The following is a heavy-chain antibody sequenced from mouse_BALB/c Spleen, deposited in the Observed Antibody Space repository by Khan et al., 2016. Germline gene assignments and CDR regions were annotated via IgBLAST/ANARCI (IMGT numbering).Heavy chain of an antibody. D-gene: IGHD6-1*01. CDR3: ARYESHIDWYCDG. CDR2: IRYSGST. J-gene: IGHJ1*01. CDR1: DDSITSGY. V-gene: IGHV3-8*02. Sequence: VQLKESGPSLVKPSQTLSLTCSVTDDSITSGYWNSIRKFPGNKLEYMGYIRYSGSTYYNPSLKSRISITRDTSKNQYYLQLNSVTTEDTATSSGARYESHIDWYCDGWGAGTTVTVAS.